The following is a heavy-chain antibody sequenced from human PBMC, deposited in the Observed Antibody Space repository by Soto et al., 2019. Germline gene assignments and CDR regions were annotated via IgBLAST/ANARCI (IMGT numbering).Heavy chain of an antibody. CDR1: TFTFSAFG. Sequence: QVQVVEFGGGVVQPGRSLRLSCAGPTFTFSAFGIHWVRQAPGKGLEWVAMITYDGSDQYYGDSVQGRFTIYRDDSKNTVLQQMNRLRAEDTAMYYCAKSTYCNGGSCFPQDWGPGTLFTISS. D-gene: IGHD2-15*01. J-gene: IGHJ4*02. CDR2: ITYDGSDQ. V-gene: IGHV3-30*18. CDR3: AKSTYCNGGSCFPQD.